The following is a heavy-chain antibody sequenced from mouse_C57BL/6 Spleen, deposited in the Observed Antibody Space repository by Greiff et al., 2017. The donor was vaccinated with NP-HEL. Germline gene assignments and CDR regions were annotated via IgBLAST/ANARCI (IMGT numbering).Heavy chain of an antibody. CDR2: IDPSDSYT. Sequence: VQLQQSGAELVKPGASVKLSCKASGYTFTSYWMQWVKQRPGQGLEWIGEIDPSDSYTNYNQKFKGKATLTVDTSSSTAYMQLSSLTSEDSAVYYCARQMTTVVATSGDFDVWGTGTTVTVSS. D-gene: IGHD1-1*01. J-gene: IGHJ1*03. CDR1: GYTFTSYW. V-gene: IGHV1-50*01. CDR3: ARQMTTVVATSGDFDV.